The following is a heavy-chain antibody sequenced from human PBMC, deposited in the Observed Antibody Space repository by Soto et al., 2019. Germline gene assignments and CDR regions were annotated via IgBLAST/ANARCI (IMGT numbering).Heavy chain of an antibody. V-gene: IGHV4-59*01. CDR2: IYYSGST. CDR1: CCSIRSYY. D-gene: IGHD1-1*01. Sequence: QGQLQESGPGLVKASETLSRTCTVSCCSIRSYYWRWIRQPPGKGLEWIGYIYYSGSTNYNPSIKSRVTISVDTSKSQFSLKLSSVTAADTARYCCEREAGVQYPFDPWGQGTLVTVSS. CDR3: EREAGVQYPFDP. J-gene: IGHJ5*02.